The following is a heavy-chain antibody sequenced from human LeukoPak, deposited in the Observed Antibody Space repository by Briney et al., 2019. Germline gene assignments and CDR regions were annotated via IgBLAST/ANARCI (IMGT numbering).Heavy chain of an antibody. V-gene: IGHV5-51*01. CDR2: IYPGDSDT. D-gene: IGHD3-22*01. J-gene: IGHJ4*02. Sequence: GESLKISCKGSGYSFTSYWIGWVRQMPGKGLEWVGIIYPGDSDTRYSPSSQGQVTISADKSIRTAYLQWNSLKASDTAMYYCARKYYYDSSGNIFDYWGQGTLVTVSS. CDR1: GYSFTSYW. CDR3: ARKYYYDSSGNIFDY.